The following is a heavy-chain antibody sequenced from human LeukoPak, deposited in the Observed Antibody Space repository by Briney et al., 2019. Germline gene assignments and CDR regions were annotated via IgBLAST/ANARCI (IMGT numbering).Heavy chain of an antibody. D-gene: IGHD4-11*01. V-gene: IGHV1-18*01. CDR1: GESGTSFG. CDR3: AASISSDYHFDY. CDR2: ISAYNGNT. J-gene: IGHJ4*02. Sequence: KGSWRESGESGTSFGLGGGRNTPKQRLEWMGWISAYNGNTNYAQKLQGRVTMTTDTSTSTAYMELRSLRSDDTAVYYCAASISSDYHFDYWGQGTLVTVSS.